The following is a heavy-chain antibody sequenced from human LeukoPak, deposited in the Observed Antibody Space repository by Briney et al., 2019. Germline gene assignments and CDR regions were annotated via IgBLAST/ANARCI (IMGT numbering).Heavy chain of an antibody. D-gene: IGHD2-2*01. Sequence: GGSLRLSCAASGFTFSSYEMNCVRQAPGEGLEWVSYISSSGSTIYYADSVKGRFTISRDNAKNSLYLQMNSLRAEDTAVYYCARAPLYCSSTSCRPKYYFDYWGQGTLVTVSS. V-gene: IGHV3-48*03. CDR2: ISSSGSTI. J-gene: IGHJ4*02. CDR3: ARAPLYCSSTSCRPKYYFDY. CDR1: GFTFSSYE.